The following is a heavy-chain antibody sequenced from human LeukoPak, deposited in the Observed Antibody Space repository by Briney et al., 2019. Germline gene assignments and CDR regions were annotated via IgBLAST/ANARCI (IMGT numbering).Heavy chain of an antibody. CDR3: AKDTSMVRGVNGFDY. D-gene: IGHD3-10*01. J-gene: IGHJ4*02. Sequence: GGSLRLSCAVSGFDFSSYWMSWVRQAPGKGLDWVANIRQDGNEIYYVDSVKGRFTISRDNAKNSVYLQMNSLRAEDTAVYYCAKDTSMVRGVNGFDYWGQGTLVTVSS. CDR1: GFDFSSYW. V-gene: IGHV3-7*01. CDR2: IRQDGNEI.